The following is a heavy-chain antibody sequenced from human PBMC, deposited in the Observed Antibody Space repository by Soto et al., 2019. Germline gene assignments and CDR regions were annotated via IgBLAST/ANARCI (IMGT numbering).Heavy chain of an antibody. V-gene: IGHV3-15*07. J-gene: IGHJ4*02. CDR1: GFTFSNAW. CDR3: TTTQRYCSGGSCYDFDY. D-gene: IGHD2-15*01. CDR2: IKSKTDGGTT. Sequence: GGSLRLSCAASGFTFSNAWRNWVRQAPGKGLEWVGRIKSKTDGGTTDYAAPVKGRFTISREDSKNTLYLQMTSLKTEDTAVYYCTTTQRYCSGGSCYDFDYWGQGTLVTVSP.